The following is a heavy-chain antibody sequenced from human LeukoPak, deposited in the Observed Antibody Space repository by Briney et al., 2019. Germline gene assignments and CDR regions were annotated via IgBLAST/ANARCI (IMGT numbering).Heavy chain of an antibody. CDR1: GGSISNKY. Sequence: PSETLSLTCTVSGGSISNKYWSWIRQPPGKGLEWIGYIYYSGSTNYNPSLKSRVTILVDTSKNQFSLKLSSVTAADTAVYYCARHVSVAVTNFFDYWGQGTLVTVSS. D-gene: IGHD6-19*01. V-gene: IGHV4-59*08. J-gene: IGHJ4*02. CDR2: IYYSGST. CDR3: ARHVSVAVTNFFDY.